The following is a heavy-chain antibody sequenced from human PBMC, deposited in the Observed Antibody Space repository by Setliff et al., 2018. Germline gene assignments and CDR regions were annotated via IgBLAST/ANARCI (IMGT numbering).Heavy chain of an antibody. J-gene: IGHJ4*02. CDR1: GGSISSSDFY. CDR3: ARVVFDSTKSHYFDY. V-gene: IGHV4-39*02. CDR2: IYYSGTT. D-gene: IGHD2-2*01. Sequence: KPSETLSLTCTVSGGSISSSDFYWGWIRQPPGKGLEWIGSIYYSGTTYYNPSLKSPVTISIDASTSTGYMELSSLRPEDTAVYYCARVVFDSTKSHYFDYWGQGTLVTVSS.